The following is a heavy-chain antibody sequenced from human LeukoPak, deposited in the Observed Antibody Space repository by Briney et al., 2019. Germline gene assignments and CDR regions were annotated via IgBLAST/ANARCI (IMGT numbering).Heavy chain of an antibody. CDR3: ARESPYGGADY. Sequence: PSETLSLTCTVSGGSISSGGYYWSWIRQHPGKGLEWIGYTYYSGSTYYNPSLKSRVTISVDTSKSQFSLKLSSVTAADTAVYYCARESPYGGADYWGQGTLVTVSS. J-gene: IGHJ4*02. CDR1: GGSISSGGYY. CDR2: TYYSGST. V-gene: IGHV4-31*03. D-gene: IGHD4-23*01.